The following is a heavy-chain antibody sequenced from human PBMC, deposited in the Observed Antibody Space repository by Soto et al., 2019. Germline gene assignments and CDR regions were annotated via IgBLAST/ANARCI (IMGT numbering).Heavy chain of an antibody. CDR3: AKAGDSDLGSFDY. J-gene: IGHJ4*02. CDR1: GFTFSNYA. D-gene: IGHD2-21*02. Sequence: EVQLLDSGGGLVQPGGSLRLSCAASGFTFSNYAMSWVRQAPGKGLEWVSAVSGSGGNTYYADSVKGRFTISRDSSKNTVYLLMNSLRAEDTAVYYGAKAGDSDLGSFDYWGQGTLVTVSS. V-gene: IGHV3-23*01. CDR2: VSGSGGNT.